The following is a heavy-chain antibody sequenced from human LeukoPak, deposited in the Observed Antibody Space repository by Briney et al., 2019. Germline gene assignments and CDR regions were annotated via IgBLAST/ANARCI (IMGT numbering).Heavy chain of an antibody. V-gene: IGHV4-38-2*02. CDR3: VSQSLGSSVTS. Sequence: PSETLSLTCTVSGYSISSGYYWGWIRQPPGKGLEWIGSIYHSGSTYYNPSLKSRVTIPVDTSKNQFSLKLSSVTAADAAVYFCVSQSLGSSVTSWGQGTLVTVSS. J-gene: IGHJ5*02. CDR1: GYSISSGYY. CDR2: IYHSGST. D-gene: IGHD6-13*01.